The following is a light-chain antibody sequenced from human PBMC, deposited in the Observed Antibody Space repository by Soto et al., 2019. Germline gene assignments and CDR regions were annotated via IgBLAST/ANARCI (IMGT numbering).Light chain of an antibody. CDR1: TSDVGTYNF. J-gene: IGLJ1*01. CDR3: CSYAGSYTFV. V-gene: IGLV2-11*01. CDR2: DVS. Sequence: QSALTQPRSVSVSPGQSVTISCTGTTSDVGTYNFVSWYQQHPGKAPKLMIYDVSKRPSGVPDRFSGSKSGNTASLTISGLQAEDEADYYCCSYAGSYTFVFGTGTKVTVL.